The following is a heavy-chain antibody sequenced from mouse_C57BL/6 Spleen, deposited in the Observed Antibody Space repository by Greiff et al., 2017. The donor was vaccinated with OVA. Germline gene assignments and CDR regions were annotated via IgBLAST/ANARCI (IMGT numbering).Heavy chain of an antibody. CDR2: FHPYNDDT. Sequence: LVESGAELVKPGASVKMSCKASGYTFTTYPIEWMKQNHGKSLEWIGNFHPYNDDTKYNEKFKGKATLTVEKSSSTVYLELSRLTSDDSAVYYCAREDYYGSSVFAYWGQGTLVTVSA. CDR3: AREDYYGSSVFAY. CDR1: GYTFTTYP. D-gene: IGHD1-1*01. V-gene: IGHV1-47*01. J-gene: IGHJ3*01.